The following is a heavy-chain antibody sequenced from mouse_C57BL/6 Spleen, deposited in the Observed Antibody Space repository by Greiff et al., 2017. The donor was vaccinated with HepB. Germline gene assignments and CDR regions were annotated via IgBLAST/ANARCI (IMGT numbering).Heavy chain of an antibody. CDR3: ANGYYVIGY. J-gene: IGHJ2*01. D-gene: IGHD2-3*01. Sequence: VQLQQSGPELVKPGASVKMSCKASGYTFTDYHMHWVKQSHGKRLEWIGYINPNNGGTSYNQKFKGKATLTVNKSSSTAYMELRSLTSEDSAVYYCANGYYVIGYWGQGTTLTVSS. V-gene: IGHV1-22*01. CDR1: GYTFTDYH. CDR2: INPNNGGT.